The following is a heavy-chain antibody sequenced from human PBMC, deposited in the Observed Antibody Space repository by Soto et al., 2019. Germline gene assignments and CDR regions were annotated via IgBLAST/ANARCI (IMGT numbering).Heavy chain of an antibody. CDR3: ARVLVYDSSGYYAQDWFDP. D-gene: IGHD3-22*01. CDR1: GGSISSYY. CDR2: IYYSGST. V-gene: IGHV4-59*01. Sequence: SETLSLTCTVSGGSISSYYWSWIRQPPGKGLEWIGYIYYSGSTNYNPSLKSRVTISVDTSKNQFSLKLSSVTAADTAVYYCARVLVYDSSGYYAQDWFDPWGQGTLVTVSS. J-gene: IGHJ5*02.